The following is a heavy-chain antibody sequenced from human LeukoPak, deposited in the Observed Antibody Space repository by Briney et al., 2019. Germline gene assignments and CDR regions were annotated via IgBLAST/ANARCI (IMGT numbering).Heavy chain of an antibody. J-gene: IGHJ4*02. V-gene: IGHV4-34*01. Sequence: PSETLSLTCAVYGVSFSGYYWSWIRQPPGKGLEWIGEINHSGSTNYNPSLKSRVTISVDTSKNQFSLKLSSVTAADTAVYYCARAGDGYNLDYWGQGTLVTVSS. CDR2: INHSGST. CDR3: ARAGDGYNLDY. CDR1: GVSFSGYY. D-gene: IGHD5-24*01.